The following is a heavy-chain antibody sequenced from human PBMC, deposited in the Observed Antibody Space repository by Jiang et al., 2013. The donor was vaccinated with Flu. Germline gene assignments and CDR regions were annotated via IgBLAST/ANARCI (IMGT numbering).Heavy chain of an antibody. D-gene: IGHD1-26*01. CDR3: ARHVAYGRVFGV. CDR2: IHYSGTT. V-gene: IGHV4-39*01. J-gene: IGHJ6*02. CDR1: GGSISSGSYY. Sequence: PGLVKPSETLSLTCIVSGGSISSGSYYWGWIRQPPGKGLEWIGSIHYSGTTHYSPSLKGRVTISVDTSKNQFSLKLSSVTAADTAVYYCARHVAYGRVFGVWGQGTTVTVSS.